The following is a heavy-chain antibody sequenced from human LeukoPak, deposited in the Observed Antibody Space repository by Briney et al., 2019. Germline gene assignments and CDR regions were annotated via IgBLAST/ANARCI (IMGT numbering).Heavy chain of an antibody. J-gene: IGHJ4*02. Sequence: PGGSLRLSCAASGFTVSSNYMSWVRQAPGKGLEWVSVIYSGGSTYYADSVKGRFTISRDNSKNTLYLQMNSLRAEDTAVYYCARDPHDFWSGYWDYWGQGTLVTVSS. D-gene: IGHD3-3*01. CDR3: ARDPHDFWSGYWDY. CDR1: GFTVSSNY. CDR2: IYSGGST. V-gene: IGHV3-53*01.